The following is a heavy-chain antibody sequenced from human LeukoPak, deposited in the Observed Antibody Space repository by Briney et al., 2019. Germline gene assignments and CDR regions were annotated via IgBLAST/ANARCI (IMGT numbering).Heavy chain of an antibody. V-gene: IGHV3-23*01. CDR3: ASPGIQEWELLPQYYFDY. Sequence: PGGSLRLSCAASGFTFSSYAMSWVRQAPGKGLEWVSAISGSGGSTYYADSVKGRFTISRDNSKNTLYLQMNSLRAEDTAVYYCASPGIQEWELLPQYYFDYWGQGTLVTVSS. J-gene: IGHJ4*02. CDR1: GFTFSSYA. D-gene: IGHD1-26*01. CDR2: ISGSGGST.